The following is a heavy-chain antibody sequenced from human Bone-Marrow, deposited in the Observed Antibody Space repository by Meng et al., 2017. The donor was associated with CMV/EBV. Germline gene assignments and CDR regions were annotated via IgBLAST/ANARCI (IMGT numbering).Heavy chain of an antibody. J-gene: IGHJ4*02. CDR2: ISQSGDAT. V-gene: IGHV3-23*01. CDR1: GFTFSNYA. Sequence: LVFGGGLVKPGGSLRLPCAAFGFTFSNYAMNWVRQAPGKGLEWVSTISQSGDATYDADSVQGRFTISRDNSKNTLFLQMNSLRADDTAVYYCGRSNHFDYWGQGTLVTVSS. D-gene: IGHD1-14*01. CDR3: GRSNHFDY.